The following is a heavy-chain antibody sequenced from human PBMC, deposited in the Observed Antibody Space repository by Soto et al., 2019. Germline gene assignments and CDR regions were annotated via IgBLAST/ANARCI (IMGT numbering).Heavy chain of an antibody. CDR1: GFTFSNYW. V-gene: IGHV3-74*03. CDR2: INSDTSIA. J-gene: IGHJ6*02. D-gene: IGHD1-1*01. Sequence: GGSLRLSCAASGFTFSNYWMHWVRQTPGKGLVWVSHINSDTSIATYADSVKGRFTISRDNAKNTLYLQMSSLRAEDTAVYYCARATGAFYYYYGLDVRGQGTTVTVSS. CDR3: ARATGAFYYYYGLDV.